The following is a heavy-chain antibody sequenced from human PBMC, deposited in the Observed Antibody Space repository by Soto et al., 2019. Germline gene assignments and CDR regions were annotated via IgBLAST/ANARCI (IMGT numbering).Heavy chain of an antibody. D-gene: IGHD2-2*02. CDR2: FDPEDGET. V-gene: IGHV1-24*01. Sequence: XSVKVSCKVSGYPLTELSMDWVRQAPGKGLEWMGGFDPEDGETIYAQKFQGRVTMTEDTSTDTAYMELSSLRSEDTAVYYCATPTIHCTSTSCYNPWYFDLWGRGTLVTVSS. CDR1: GYPLTELS. J-gene: IGHJ2*01. CDR3: ATPTIHCTSTSCYNPWYFDL.